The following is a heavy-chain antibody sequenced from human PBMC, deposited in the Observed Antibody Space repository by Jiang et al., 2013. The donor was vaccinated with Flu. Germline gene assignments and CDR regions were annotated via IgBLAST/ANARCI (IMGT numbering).Heavy chain of an antibody. Sequence: GSGLVKPSETLSLTCSVSGASISSDYWTWIRQPPGKGLEWIGFIYYSGSGNYNPSLKSRVTISLDTSTNQFSLKLISVTAADTAVYFCARQTINSGYGYDFWGQGILGHRLL. J-gene: IGHJ4*02. CDR3: ARQTINSGYGYDF. CDR1: GASISSDY. D-gene: IGHD5-12*01. V-gene: IGHV4-59*08. CDR2: IYYSGSG.